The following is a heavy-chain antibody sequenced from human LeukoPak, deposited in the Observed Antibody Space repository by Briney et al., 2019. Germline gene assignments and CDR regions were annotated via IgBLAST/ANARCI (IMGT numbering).Heavy chain of an antibody. D-gene: IGHD3-22*01. V-gene: IGHV4-34*01. CDR1: GGSISSYY. Sequence: SETLSLTCTVSGGSISSYYWSWIRQPPGKGLEWIGEINHSGSTNYNPSLKSRVTISVDTSKNQFSLKLSSVTAADTAVYYCASRPYYYDSSGYSVGYWGQGTLVTVSS. CDR3: ASRPYYYDSSGYSVGY. CDR2: INHSGST. J-gene: IGHJ4*02.